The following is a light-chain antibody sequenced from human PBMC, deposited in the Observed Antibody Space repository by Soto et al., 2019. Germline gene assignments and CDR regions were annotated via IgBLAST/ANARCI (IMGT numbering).Light chain of an antibody. J-gene: IGKJ4*01. Sequence: EIVMTQSPATLSVSPGERATLSCRASQSVNRNLAWYQQKPGQAPRLLIYAASTRANGIPARFRGSGSGTDFTLTISSLEPEDFGVYYCQQRSDWPLTFGGGTKVEIK. CDR1: QSVNRN. V-gene: IGKV3-11*01. CDR3: QQRSDWPLT. CDR2: AAS.